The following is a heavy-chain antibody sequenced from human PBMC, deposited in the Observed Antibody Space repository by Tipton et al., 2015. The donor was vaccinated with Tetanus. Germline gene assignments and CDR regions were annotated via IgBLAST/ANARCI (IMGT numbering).Heavy chain of an antibody. D-gene: IGHD6-6*01. CDR1: GYTFTSYD. CDR3: ARSSSSPLTRYYGMDV. Sequence: QLVQSGAEVKKPGASVKVSCKASGYTFTSYDINWVRQAPGQGLEWMGIINPSGGSTSYAQKFQGRVTMTRDTSTSTVYMELSSLRSEDTAVYYCARSSSSPLTRYYGMDVWGQGTTVTVSS. J-gene: IGHJ6*02. CDR2: INPSGGST. V-gene: IGHV1-46*01.